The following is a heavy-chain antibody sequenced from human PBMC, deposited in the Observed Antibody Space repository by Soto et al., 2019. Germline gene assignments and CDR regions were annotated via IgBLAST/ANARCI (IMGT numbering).Heavy chain of an antibody. CDR1: GGTFSSYA. CDR2: IIPIFGTA. J-gene: IGHJ6*02. V-gene: IGHV1-69*06. D-gene: IGHD2-15*01. CDR3: AIKIVVVVAATPGNNPYYYYGMDV. Sequence: RASVKVSCKASGGTFSSYAISWVRQAPGQGLEWMGGIIPIFGTANYAQKFQGRVTITADKSTSTAYMELSSLRSEDMAVYYCAIKIVVVVAATPGNNPYYYYGMDVWGQGTTVTVSS.